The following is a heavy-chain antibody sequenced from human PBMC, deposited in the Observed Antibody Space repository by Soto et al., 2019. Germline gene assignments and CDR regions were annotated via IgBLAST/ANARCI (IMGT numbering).Heavy chain of an antibody. CDR2: ISRSSSTI. D-gene: IGHD3-3*01. CDR1: GFTFRTYS. V-gene: IGHV3-48*01. CDR3: AREPPRVVLGSGAYYYYMDV. J-gene: IGHJ6*03. Sequence: GGSLRLSCAASGFTFRTYSMNWVRQAPGKGLEWVSYISRSSSTIYYADSVKGRFTISRDNANNSLYLQMNSLRAEDTAVYYCAREPPRVVLGSGAYYYYMDVWGKGTTVTVSS.